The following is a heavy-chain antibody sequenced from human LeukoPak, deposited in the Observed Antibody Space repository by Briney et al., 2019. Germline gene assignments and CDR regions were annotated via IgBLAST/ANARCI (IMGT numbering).Heavy chain of an antibody. CDR3: ARVTGYMIEDYFDY. CDR1: GASIGNYC. D-gene: IGHD3-22*01. J-gene: IGHJ4*02. CDR2: IYYSGST. V-gene: IGHV4-59*07. Sequence: SHALSPTYTLSGASIGNYCWDWIRQPAGEGLEWRGYIYYSGSTNYNPSLKSRVTISVDTSKNQFSLRLSSVTAADTAVDYCARVTGYMIEDYFDYWGQGTLVSVSS.